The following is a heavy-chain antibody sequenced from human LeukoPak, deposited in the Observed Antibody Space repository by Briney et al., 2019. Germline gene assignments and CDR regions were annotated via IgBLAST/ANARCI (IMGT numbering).Heavy chain of an antibody. D-gene: IGHD4-17*01. CDR1: GFTFSSYW. V-gene: IGHV3-53*01. Sequence: GGSLRLSCAASGFTFSSYWMHWVRQAPGKGLEWVSFIYSGGNTHYSDSVKGRFTISRDNSKNTLYLQMNSLRAEDTAVYYCARRAGEYSHPYDYWGQGTLVTVSS. J-gene: IGHJ4*02. CDR3: ARRAGEYSHPYDY. CDR2: IYSGGNT.